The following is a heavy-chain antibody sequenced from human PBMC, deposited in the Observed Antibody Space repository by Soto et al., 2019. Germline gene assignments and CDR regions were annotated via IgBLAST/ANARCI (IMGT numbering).Heavy chain of an antibody. V-gene: IGHV1-8*01. J-gene: IGHJ6*02. CDR2: MSPNSGAT. D-gene: IGHD1-1*01. Sequence: QVQLVQSGAEVTKPGASVKVSCKASGYTFTTYDINWVRQATGQGLEWLGWMSPNSGATGYAQKFQGRVTMTRDTSISTAYMELSNLRSEYTAMYFCARGVDAGVDVWGQGTTVTVSS. CDR1: GYTFTTYD. CDR3: ARGVDAGVDV.